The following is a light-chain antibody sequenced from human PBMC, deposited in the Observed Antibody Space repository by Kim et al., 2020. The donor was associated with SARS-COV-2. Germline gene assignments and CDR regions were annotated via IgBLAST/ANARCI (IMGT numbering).Light chain of an antibody. J-gene: IGKJ2*01. CDR1: QSSSSEF. CDR2: GAS. CDR3: QQYTTSPPAYT. Sequence: PGERATLSCRTSQSSSSEFLAWYQQISGQHPRLLIFGASNSAAGIPNRFSGGGSGTDFTLTITRLEPADSAVYYCQQYTTSPPAYTFGQGTKLEI. V-gene: IGKV3-20*01.